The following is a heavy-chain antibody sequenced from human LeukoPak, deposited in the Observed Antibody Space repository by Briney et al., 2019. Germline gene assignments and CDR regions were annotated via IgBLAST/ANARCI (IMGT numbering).Heavy chain of an antibody. V-gene: IGHV4-4*07. CDR1: GGSISSYY. CDR3: ARGSIAARPKWFDP. CDR2: IYTSGST. Sequence: SETLSLTCTVSGGSISSYYWSWIRQPAGKGLEWIGRIYTSGSTNYNPSLKSRVTISVDKSKNQFSLKLSSVAAADTAVYYCARGSIAARPKWFDPWGQGTLVTVSS. D-gene: IGHD6-6*01. J-gene: IGHJ5*02.